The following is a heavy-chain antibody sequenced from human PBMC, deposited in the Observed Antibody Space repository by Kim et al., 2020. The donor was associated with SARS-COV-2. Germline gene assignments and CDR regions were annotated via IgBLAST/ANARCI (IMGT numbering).Heavy chain of an antibody. J-gene: IGHJ4*02. CDR2: SYTT. CDR3: ASIRGVMGY. D-gene: IGHD3-10*01. Sequence: SYTTEYAASVKGRFTISRDDSKNSLHLQMNSLKIEDTDVYFCASIRGVMGYWGQGTLVTVSS. V-gene: IGHV3-72*01.